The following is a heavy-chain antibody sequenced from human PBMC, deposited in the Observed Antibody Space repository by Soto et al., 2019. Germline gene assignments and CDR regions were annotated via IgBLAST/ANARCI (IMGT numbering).Heavy chain of an antibody. CDR3: ARGPSGWYGFDY. CDR1: GFILSDCA. D-gene: IGHD6-19*01. J-gene: IGHJ4*02. V-gene: IGHV3-48*04. CDR2: ISSSSSVI. Sequence: HPGGSLRLSCATSGFILSDCAMNWVRQAPGKGLEWVSYISSSSSVIDYADSVKGRFTVSRDNARNSLYLQMNSLRAEDTAVYYCARGPSGWYGFDYWGQGTLVTVSS.